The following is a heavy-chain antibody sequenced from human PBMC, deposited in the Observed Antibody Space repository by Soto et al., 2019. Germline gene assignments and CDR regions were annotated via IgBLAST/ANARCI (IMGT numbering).Heavy chain of an antibody. CDR1: GYDFTNHY. J-gene: IGHJ5*02. Sequence: GESLKISCEGSGYDFTNHYITWVRHLPGKGLEWTGRINPRESHTNYTPSFQGHVSMSADKSTSTAHVQWSSLEASDTAIYYCARNMDYDSVYSNALDPWGQGSQFTVSS. CDR2: INPRESHT. V-gene: IGHV5-10-1*01. D-gene: IGHD3-22*01. CDR3: ARNMDYDSVYSNALDP.